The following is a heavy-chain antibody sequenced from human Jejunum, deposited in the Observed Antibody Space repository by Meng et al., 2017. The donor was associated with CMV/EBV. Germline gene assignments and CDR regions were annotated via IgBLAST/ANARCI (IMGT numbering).Heavy chain of an antibody. J-gene: IGHJ6*02. D-gene: IGHD1-7*01. CDR1: EFSFSSHN. CDR2: ISATSSYI. Sequence: EFSFSSHNMNWLRQAPGKGLEWVASISATSSYIYYADSVKGRFTISRDNAKNSLYLQMDSLRVEDTAVYYCANQMPWNYYHGMNLWGQGTTVTVSS. V-gene: IGHV3-21*01. CDR3: ANQMPWNYYHGMNL.